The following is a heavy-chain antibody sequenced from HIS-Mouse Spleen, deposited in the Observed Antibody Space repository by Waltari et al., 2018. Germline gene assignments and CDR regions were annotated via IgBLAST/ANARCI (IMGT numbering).Heavy chain of an antibody. CDR2: INHSGST. CDR1: GGSFCGYY. J-gene: IGHJ4*02. Sequence: QVQLQQWGAGLLKPSETLSLTCAVYGGSFCGYYWSWIRQPPGKGLEWIGEINHSGSTNYNPSLKSRVTISVDTSKNQFSLKLSSVTAADTAVYYCAGYNWNYGTDYWGQGTLVTVSS. D-gene: IGHD1-7*01. CDR3: AGYNWNYGTDY. V-gene: IGHV4-34*01.